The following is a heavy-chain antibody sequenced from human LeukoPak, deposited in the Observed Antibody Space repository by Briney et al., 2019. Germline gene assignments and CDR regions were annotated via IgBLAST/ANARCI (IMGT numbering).Heavy chain of an antibody. CDR3: AKDGDSTGYYSSYYNHMDV. J-gene: IGHJ6*03. CDR2: IRFDGGKK. CDR1: GFSFSTYG. Sequence: GGSLRLSCAASGFSFSTYGFHWVRQAPGKGLEWVTFIRFDGGKKNYADSVKGRFAISRDNPKNTVYLQMNSLRAEDTAIYYCAKDGDSTGYYSSYYNHMDVWGKGTSVTISS. V-gene: IGHV3-30*02. D-gene: IGHD3-22*01.